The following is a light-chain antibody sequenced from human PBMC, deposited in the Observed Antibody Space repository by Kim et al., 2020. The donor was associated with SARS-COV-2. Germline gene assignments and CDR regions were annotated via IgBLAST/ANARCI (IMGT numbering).Light chain of an antibody. CDR1: QSITNY. Sequence: ASLGDTVTITCRASQSITNYMSWYQQKPRKVPELLFYAASTLQTGVPSRFSGSGSGTDFTLTISSLQPEDVATYYCQNYNGAPWTFGQGTKVDIK. V-gene: IGKV1-27*01. J-gene: IGKJ1*01. CDR2: AAS. CDR3: QNYNGAPWT.